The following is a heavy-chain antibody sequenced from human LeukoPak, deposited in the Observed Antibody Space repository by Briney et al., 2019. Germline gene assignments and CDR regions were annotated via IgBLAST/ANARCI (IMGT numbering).Heavy chain of an antibody. Sequence: GGSLRLSCAASGFTFSSYWVHWVRQAPGKGLVWVSRINSDGSSTSYADSVKGRFTISRDNAKNTLYLQMNSLRAEDTAVYYCARGPRNDYVAYWGQGTLVTVSS. CDR3: ARGPRNDYVAY. CDR2: INSDGSST. D-gene: IGHD1-14*01. V-gene: IGHV3-74*01. CDR1: GFTFSSYW. J-gene: IGHJ4*02.